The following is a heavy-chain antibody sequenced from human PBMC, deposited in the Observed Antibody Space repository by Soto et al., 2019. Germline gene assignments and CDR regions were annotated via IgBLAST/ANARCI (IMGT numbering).Heavy chain of an antibody. CDR1: GYTFTSYY. J-gene: IGHJ5*02. V-gene: IGHV1-46*01. CDR3: ARDLAILPTYYYGSGSWAWFDP. CDR2: INPSGGST. Sequence: ASVKVSCKXSGYTFTSYYMHWVRQAPGQGLEWMGIINPSGGSTSYAQKFQGRVTMTRDTSTSTVYMELSSLRSEDTAVYYCARDLAILPTYYYGSGSWAWFDPWGQGTLVTVSS. D-gene: IGHD3-10*01.